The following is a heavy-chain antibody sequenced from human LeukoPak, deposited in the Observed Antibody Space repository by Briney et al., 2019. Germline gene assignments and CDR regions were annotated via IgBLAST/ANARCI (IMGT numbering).Heavy chain of an antibody. CDR1: GFTFSSYA. J-gene: IGHJ4*02. Sequence: PGRSLRLSCAASGFTFSSYAMHWVRQAPGKGLEWVAVISYDGTNKYYADSVRGRFTISRDNSKNTLYLQMNSLRADDTAVYYCARGPKFVSFGDPYYFDYWGQGTLVTVSS. CDR3: ARGPKFVSFGDPYYFDY. D-gene: IGHD3-10*01. V-gene: IGHV3-30*04. CDR2: ISYDGTNK.